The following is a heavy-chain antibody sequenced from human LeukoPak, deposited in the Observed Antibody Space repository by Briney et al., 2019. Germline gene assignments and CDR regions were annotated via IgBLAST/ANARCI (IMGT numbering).Heavy chain of an antibody. CDR1: GFTFSSYS. V-gene: IGHV3-23*01. D-gene: IGHD1-14*01. Sequence: PGGSLRLPCAASGFTFSSYSMNWVRQAPGKGLEWVSAMTGGRGTTLYTDSVKGRFTISRDNSKNTLYLQMNSLRVEDTAVYYCAKDRVPDGVWEIDYWGQGTLVIVSS. CDR3: AKDRVPDGVWEIDY. J-gene: IGHJ4*02. CDR2: MTGGRGTT.